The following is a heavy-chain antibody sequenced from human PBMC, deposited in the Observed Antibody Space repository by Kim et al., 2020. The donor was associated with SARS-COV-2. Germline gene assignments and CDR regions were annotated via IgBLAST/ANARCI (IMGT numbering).Heavy chain of an antibody. V-gene: IGHV4-59*09. Sequence: TNYNPSLKSRVTISVDTSKNQFSLKLSSVTAADTAVYYCARGSSSSSLEWGQGTLVTVSS. J-gene: IGHJ4*02. CDR2: T. CDR3: ARGSSSSSLE. D-gene: IGHD6-6*01.